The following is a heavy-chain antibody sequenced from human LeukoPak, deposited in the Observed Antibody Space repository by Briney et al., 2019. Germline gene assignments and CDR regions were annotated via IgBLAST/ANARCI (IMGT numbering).Heavy chain of an antibody. D-gene: IGHD6-13*01. CDR2: IIPIFGTA. CDR1: GGTFSSYA. J-gene: IGHJ5*02. Sequence: ASVKVSCKASGGTFSSYAISWVRQAPGQGLEWMGWIIPIFGTANYAQKFQGRVTITADESTSTAYMELSSLRSEDTAVYYCARDWAATAAGSWFDPWGQGTLVTVSS. CDR3: ARDWAATAAGSWFDP. V-gene: IGHV1-69*13.